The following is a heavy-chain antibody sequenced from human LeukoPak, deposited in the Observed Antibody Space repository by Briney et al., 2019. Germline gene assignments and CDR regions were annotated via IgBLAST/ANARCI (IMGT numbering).Heavy chain of an antibody. CDR3: ATDWTLRGVPTFFDP. J-gene: IGHJ5*02. CDR2: QSGSGHNT. D-gene: IGHD3-10*01. CDR1: GFTIENHV. Sequence: GGSLRLSCEASGFTIENHVMTWVRQAPGKGPEWVASQSGSGHNTYYSESVRGRFAISRDNSKNTVFLQMNSLRAEDTAIYYCATDWTLRGVPTFFDPWGQGTVVSVSS. V-gene: IGHV3-23*01.